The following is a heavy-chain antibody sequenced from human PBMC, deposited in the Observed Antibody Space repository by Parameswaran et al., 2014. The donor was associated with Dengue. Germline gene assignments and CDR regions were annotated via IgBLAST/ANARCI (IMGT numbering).Heavy chain of an antibody. Sequence: WIRQPPGKGLEWIGSMFYSGSTFYNPSLKSRVIISGDTSKNQFSLKLSSVTAADTAVYYCARAVRGGYSYGLDYWGQGTLVTGLL. CDR3: ARAVRGGYSYGLDY. V-gene: IGHV4-39*01. J-gene: IGHJ4*02. D-gene: IGHD5-18*01. CDR2: MFYSGST.